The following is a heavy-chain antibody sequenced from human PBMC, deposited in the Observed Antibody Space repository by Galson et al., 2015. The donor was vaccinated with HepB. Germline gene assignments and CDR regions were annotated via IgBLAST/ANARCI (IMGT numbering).Heavy chain of an antibody. V-gene: IGHV6-1*01. CDR2: TYYRSKWYN. Sequence: CAISGDSVSSNSAAWNWIRQSPSRGLEWLGRTYYRSKWYNDYAVSVKSRITINPDTSKNQFSLQLNSVTPEDTAVYYCAREGYSSGWYRPPGYFDYWGQGTLVTVSS. CDR1: GDSVSSNSAA. D-gene: IGHD6-19*01. J-gene: IGHJ4*02. CDR3: AREGYSSGWYRPPGYFDY.